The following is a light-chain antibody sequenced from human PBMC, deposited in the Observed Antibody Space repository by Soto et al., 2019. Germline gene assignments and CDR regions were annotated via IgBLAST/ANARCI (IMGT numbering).Light chain of an antibody. CDR2: GAS. V-gene: IGKV3-20*01. CDR3: QQYGGPPRT. Sequence: EIVLTQSPGTLSLSPGERATLSCRASQNVRSNFLAWYQQKHGQAPRLVIFGASSRATGIPDRFSGSGSGTDFTLTISRLEPEDFTVYYCQQYGGPPRTFGQGTKLEIK. J-gene: IGKJ2*01. CDR1: QNVRSNF.